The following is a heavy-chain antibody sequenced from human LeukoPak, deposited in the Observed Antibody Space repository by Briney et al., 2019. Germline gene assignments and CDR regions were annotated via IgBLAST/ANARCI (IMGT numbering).Heavy chain of an antibody. V-gene: IGHV5-51*01. CDR2: IYPGDSDT. J-gene: IGHJ4*02. CDR1: GYSSTNYW. Sequence: GESLKISCKGSGYSSTNYWIGWVRQMPGKGLEWVGIIYPGDSDTRYSPSFQGQVTISADKSISTAYLQWSSLRASDTAMYHCARHAVSRNSGSYFDYWGQGTLVTVSS. CDR3: ARHAVSRNSGSYFDY. D-gene: IGHD1-26*01.